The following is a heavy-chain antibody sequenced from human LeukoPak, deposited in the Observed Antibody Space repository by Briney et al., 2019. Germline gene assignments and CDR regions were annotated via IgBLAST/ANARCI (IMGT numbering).Heavy chain of an antibody. CDR1: GGTFSSYT. D-gene: IGHD4-11*01. V-gene: IGHV1-69*05. J-gene: IGHJ4*02. CDR3: ASYSNYVAGD. Sequence: GASVKVSCKASGGTFSSYTISWVRQAPGQGLEWMGRIIPIFGTANYAQKFQGRVTITTDESTSTAYMELNSLRSEDTAVYYCASYSNYVAGDWDQGTLVTVSS. CDR2: IIPIFGTA.